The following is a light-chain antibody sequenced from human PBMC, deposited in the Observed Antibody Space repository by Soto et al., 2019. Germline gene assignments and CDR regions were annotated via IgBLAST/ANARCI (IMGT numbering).Light chain of an antibody. CDR2: EGS. CDR1: SSDVGSYNL. J-gene: IGLJ2*01. Sequence: QSALTQPASVSGSPGQSITISCTGTSSDVGSYNLVSWYQHHPGKAPKLMIYEGSKRPSGVSNRFSGSKSGNTASLTISGLQAEDEADYYCCSYAGSSTLVVFGGGTKLPVL. V-gene: IGLV2-23*01. CDR3: CSYAGSSTLVV.